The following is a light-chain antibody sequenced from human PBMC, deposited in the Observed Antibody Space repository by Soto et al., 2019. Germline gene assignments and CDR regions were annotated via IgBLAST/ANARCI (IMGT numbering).Light chain of an antibody. J-gene: IGKJ3*01. CDR2: GAS. CDR3: QQYSSLPSGFA. Sequence: EMVLTQSPGTLSLSPGERATLSCRASQTVTSNRLAWYQQKPGQAPRLLIYGASRSATGIPDRFSGSGSGTDFTLTISRLEPEDFAVYYCQQYSSLPSGFAFGPGTTLDTK. CDR1: QTVTSNR. V-gene: IGKV3-20*01.